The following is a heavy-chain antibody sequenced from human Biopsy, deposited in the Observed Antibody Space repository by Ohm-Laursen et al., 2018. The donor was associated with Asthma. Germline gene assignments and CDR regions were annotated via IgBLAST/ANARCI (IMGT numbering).Heavy chain of an antibody. Sequence: ASVKVSCKTSGYTFNSAGITWVRQAPGQGLEWMGWINAGNGNTKYSQKFQGRVTITRDTSASTAYMDLSSLRSEDTAVYYCARTYYDFLTGQVNDAFAIRGQGTTVTVS. D-gene: IGHD3-9*01. CDR2: INAGNGNT. V-gene: IGHV1-3*01. CDR3: ARTYYDFLTGQVNDAFAI. J-gene: IGHJ3*02. CDR1: GYTFNSAG.